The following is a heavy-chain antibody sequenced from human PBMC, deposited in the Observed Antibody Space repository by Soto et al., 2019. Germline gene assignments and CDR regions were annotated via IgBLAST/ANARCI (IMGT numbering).Heavy chain of an antibody. CDR3: TTRRLDYYDSSGYFFDY. D-gene: IGHD3-22*01. Sequence: EVQVVESGGGLVKPGGSLRLSCAASGFTFSNAWMSWVRQAPGKGLEWVGRIKSKTDGGTTDYAAPVKGRFTISRDDSKNTLYLQMNSLKTEDTAVYYCTTRRLDYYDSSGYFFDYWGQGTLVTVSS. V-gene: IGHV3-15*01. CDR2: IKSKTDGGTT. CDR1: GFTFSNAW. J-gene: IGHJ4*02.